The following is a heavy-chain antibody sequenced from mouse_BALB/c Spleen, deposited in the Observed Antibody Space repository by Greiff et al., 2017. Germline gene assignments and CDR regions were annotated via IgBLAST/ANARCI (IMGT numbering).Heavy chain of an antibody. V-gene: IGHV3-2*02. CDR1: GYSITSDYA. CDR2: ISYSGST. J-gene: IGHJ4*01. D-gene: IGHD2-14*01. CDR3: ARYVRRGDYYAMDY. Sequence: DVKLQESGPGLVKPSQSLSLTCTVTGYSITSDYAWNWIRQFPGNKLEWMGYISYSGSTSYNPSLKSRISITRDTSKNQFFLQLNSVTTEDTATYYCARYVRRGDYYAMDYWGQGTSVTVSS.